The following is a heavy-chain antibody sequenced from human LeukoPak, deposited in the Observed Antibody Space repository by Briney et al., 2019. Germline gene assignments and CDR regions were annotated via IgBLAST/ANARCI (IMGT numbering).Heavy chain of an antibody. V-gene: IGHV4-39*07. CDR1: GASINSDTYY. D-gene: IGHD3-16*01. J-gene: IGHJ5*02. Sequence: SETLSLTCTVSGASINSDTYYWSWIRQPPGKGLEWIGEINHSGSTNYNPSLKSRVTISVDTSKNQFSLKLSSVTAADTAVYYCASHVSGSSDNWFDPWGQGTLVTVSS. CDR3: ASHVSGSSDNWFDP. CDR2: INHSGST.